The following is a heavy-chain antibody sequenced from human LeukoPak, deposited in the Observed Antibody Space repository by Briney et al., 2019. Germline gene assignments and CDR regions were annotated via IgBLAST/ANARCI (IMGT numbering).Heavy chain of an antibody. D-gene: IGHD2-15*01. Sequence: SETLSLTCAVSGYSISSGYYWGWIRQPPGKGREWIGSIYHSGSTYYNPSLKSRVTISVDTSKNQFSLTLSSLTAAHTAVYYCARDIVVVVAASYFDYWGQGTLVTVSS. CDR2: IYHSGST. CDR3: ARDIVVVVAASYFDY. CDR1: GYSISSGYY. J-gene: IGHJ4*02. V-gene: IGHV4-38-2*02.